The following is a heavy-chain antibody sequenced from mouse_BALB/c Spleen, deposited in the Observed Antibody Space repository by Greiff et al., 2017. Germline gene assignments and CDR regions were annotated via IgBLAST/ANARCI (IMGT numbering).Heavy chain of an antibody. Sequence: VQLKQSGAELVRSGASVKLSCTASGFNIKDYYMHWVKQRPEQGLEWIGWIDPENGDTEYAPKFQGKATMTADTSSNTAYLQLSSLTSEDTAVYYCNAVGSSGGRAYWGQGTLVTVSA. CDR1: GFNIKDYY. D-gene: IGHD3-1*01. J-gene: IGHJ3*01. V-gene: IGHV14-4*02. CDR3: NAVGSSGGRAY. CDR2: IDPENGDT.